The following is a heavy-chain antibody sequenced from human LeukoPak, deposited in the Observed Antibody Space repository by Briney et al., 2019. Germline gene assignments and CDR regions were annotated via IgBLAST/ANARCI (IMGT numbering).Heavy chain of an antibody. D-gene: IGHD5-18*01. CDR1: AFTFNSYS. CDR3: ARASGDIVETATMGSY. J-gene: IGHJ4*02. CDR2: ISSSSSSI. V-gene: IGHV3-21*01. Sequence: PGGSLRLSCAASAFTFNSYSMSWVRQAPGKGLEWVSSISSSSSSIYYADSVKGRFTISRDNAKNSLYPQMNSLRAEDTAVYYCARASGDIVETATMGSYWGQGTLVTVSS.